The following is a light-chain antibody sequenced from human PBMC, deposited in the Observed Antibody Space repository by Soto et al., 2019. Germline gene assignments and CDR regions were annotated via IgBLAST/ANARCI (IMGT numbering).Light chain of an antibody. CDR2: KAS. Sequence: DIPMTQSPSTLSASVGDRVTITCRASQSINSWLAWYQQKPGKAPSLVIYKASILESGVPSRFSGSGSGTDFTLTISSLQPDDFATYYCQQYHSYSWTFGQGTKVDMK. V-gene: IGKV1-5*03. CDR3: QQYHSYSWT. J-gene: IGKJ1*01. CDR1: QSINSW.